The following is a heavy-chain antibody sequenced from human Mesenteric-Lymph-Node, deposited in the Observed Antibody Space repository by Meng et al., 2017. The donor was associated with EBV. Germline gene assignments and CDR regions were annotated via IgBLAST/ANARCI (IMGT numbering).Heavy chain of an antibody. D-gene: IGHD4-17*01. CDR3: ATVGDYGDYVGLDN. V-gene: IGHV4-4*03. Sequence: QVQLTAAGPGLVKPPGALSLTCAVSGGSISSTKGWGWVRQPPGKGLEWIGEIFHTGSTNYNPSLKSRLTMSVDKSKNQLSLKLTSVTAADTAVYYCATVGDYGDYVGLDNWGQGTLVTVSS. J-gene: IGHJ4*02. CDR2: IFHTGST. CDR1: GGSISSTKG.